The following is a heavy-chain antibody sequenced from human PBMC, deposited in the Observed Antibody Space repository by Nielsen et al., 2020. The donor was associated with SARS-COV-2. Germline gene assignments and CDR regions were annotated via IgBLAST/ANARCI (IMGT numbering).Heavy chain of an antibody. CDR2: IDPSDSYT. D-gene: IGHD3-22*01. Sequence: GESLKISCQGSGYSFTRYWISWERQMPGKGLEWMGRIDPSDSYTNYSPSFQGHVTISADKSISTAYLQWSSLKASDTAMYYCARHDDHYYDSSGYLNWFDPWGQGTLVTVSS. V-gene: IGHV5-10-1*01. J-gene: IGHJ5*02. CDR3: ARHDDHYYDSSGYLNWFDP. CDR1: GYSFTRYW.